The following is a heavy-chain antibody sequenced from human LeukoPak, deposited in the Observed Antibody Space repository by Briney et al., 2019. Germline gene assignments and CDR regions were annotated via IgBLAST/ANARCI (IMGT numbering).Heavy chain of an antibody. V-gene: IGHV4-30-4*01. Sequence: PSETLSLTCTVSGGSISSGDYYWSWIRQPPGKGLEWIGYIYYSGSTYYNPSLKSRVTISVDTSKNQFSLKLSSVTAADTAVYYCARGEAIAARTSWFDPWGQGTLVTVSS. CDR1: GGSISSGDYY. CDR2: IYYSGST. D-gene: IGHD6-6*01. J-gene: IGHJ5*02. CDR3: ARGEAIAARTSWFDP.